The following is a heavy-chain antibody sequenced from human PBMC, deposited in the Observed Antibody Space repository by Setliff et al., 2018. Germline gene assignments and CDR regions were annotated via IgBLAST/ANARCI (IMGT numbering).Heavy chain of an antibody. Sequence: SGPTLVNPTETLTLTCTFSGLSLTTGGMCVSWIRQPPGKALEWLARIDWDDDKYYSTSLKTRLTISKDTSKNQVVLTMTNMDPVDTATYYCARILLKDYYDSSGYSDYWGQGTLVTVSS. CDR1: GLSLTTGGMC. CDR2: IDWDDDK. D-gene: IGHD3-22*01. V-gene: IGHV2-70*11. J-gene: IGHJ4*02. CDR3: ARILLKDYYDSSGYSDY.